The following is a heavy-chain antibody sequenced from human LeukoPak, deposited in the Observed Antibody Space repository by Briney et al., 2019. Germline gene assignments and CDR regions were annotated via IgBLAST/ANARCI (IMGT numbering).Heavy chain of an antibody. Sequence: PGGSLRLSCAASGFTFSSYTMNWVRQAPGKGLEWVSYINTGSSSMTYADSVKGRFTISRDNSKNTLYLQMNSLRAEDTAVYYCARREPRGCSGTSCFAGPVGHWGQGTLVTVSS. V-gene: IGHV3-48*01. CDR1: GFTFSSYT. D-gene: IGHD2-2*01. CDR2: INTGSSSM. CDR3: ARREPRGCSGTSCFAGPVGH. J-gene: IGHJ4*02.